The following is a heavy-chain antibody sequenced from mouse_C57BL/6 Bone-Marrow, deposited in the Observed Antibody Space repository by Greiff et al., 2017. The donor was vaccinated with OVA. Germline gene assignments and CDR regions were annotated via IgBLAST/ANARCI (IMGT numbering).Heavy chain of an antibody. Sequence: VQLQQSVAELVRPGASVKLSCTASGFNIKNSYMHWVKQRPEQGLEWIGRIDPANGNTKYDPKFTGKATITADTSSNTAYLQLSSLTSEDTAIYYCARGLWYPYCGDYWGQGTTLTVSS. CDR2: IDPANGNT. CDR3: ARGLWYPYCGDY. V-gene: IGHV14-3*01. D-gene: IGHD2-1*01. CDR1: GFNIKNSY. J-gene: IGHJ2*01.